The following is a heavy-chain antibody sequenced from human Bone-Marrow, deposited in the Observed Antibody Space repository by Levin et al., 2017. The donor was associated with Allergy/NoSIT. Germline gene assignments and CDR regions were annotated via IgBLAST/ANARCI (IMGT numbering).Heavy chain of an antibody. D-gene: IGHD3-22*01. Sequence: GGSLRLSCAASGFTFSDYYMSWIRQAPGKGLEWVSYISSSGSTINYADSVKGRFTISRDNAKNSLYLQMNSLRAEDTAVYYCASDLYDSSESYWGQGTLVTFSS. J-gene: IGHJ4*02. CDR2: ISSSGSTI. CDR1: GFTFSDYY. CDR3: ASDLYDSSESY. V-gene: IGHV3-11*01.